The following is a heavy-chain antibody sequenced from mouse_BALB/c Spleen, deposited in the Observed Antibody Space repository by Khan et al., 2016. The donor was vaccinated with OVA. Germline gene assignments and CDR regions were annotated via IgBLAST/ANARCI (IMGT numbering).Heavy chain of an antibody. CDR1: GYTFSSYW. V-gene: IGHV1-9*01. CDR2: IFPGSVST. Sequence: VQLQESGGDLMKPGASVKISCKATGYTFSSYWIEWVKQRPGHGLEWIGQIFPGSVSTTYNEKFKGKATFTADTSSNTAYIQLSSLTSEDSAVYYCARGGYGGFAFWGQGTLVTVSA. J-gene: IGHJ3*01. CDR3: ARGGYGGFAF. D-gene: IGHD2-2*01.